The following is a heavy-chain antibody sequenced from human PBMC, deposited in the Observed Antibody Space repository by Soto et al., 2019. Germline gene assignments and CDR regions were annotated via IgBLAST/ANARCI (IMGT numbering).Heavy chain of an antibody. CDR1: GGSPSYYY. CDR3: ARDDRHDYVGNFGY. Sequence: SETLSLTCTISGGSPSYYYWTWIRQPPGKGLEWIGNIDNSGTTNYNPSLKSRVIISVDTSNNQLSLKLSSVTAADTAVYYCARDDRHDYVGNFGYCGQGTLVTVSS. J-gene: IGHJ4*02. D-gene: IGHD4-17*01. V-gene: IGHV4-59*12. CDR2: IDNSGTT.